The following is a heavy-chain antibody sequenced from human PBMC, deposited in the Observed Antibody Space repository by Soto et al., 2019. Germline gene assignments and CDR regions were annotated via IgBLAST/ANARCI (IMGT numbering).Heavy chain of an antibody. J-gene: IGHJ4*02. CDR2: ISGSGGST. D-gene: IGHD5-18*01. V-gene: IGHV3-23*01. CDR1: GFTFRSYA. Sequence: EVQLLESGGGLVQPGGSLRLSCAASGFTFRSYAMSWVRQAPGKGLEWVSAISGSGGSTYYADSVKGRFTISRDNSKNTLYLQMNSLRAEDTAVYYCAKDFRGYSYGPPLDYWGQGTLVTVSS. CDR3: AKDFRGYSYGPPLDY.